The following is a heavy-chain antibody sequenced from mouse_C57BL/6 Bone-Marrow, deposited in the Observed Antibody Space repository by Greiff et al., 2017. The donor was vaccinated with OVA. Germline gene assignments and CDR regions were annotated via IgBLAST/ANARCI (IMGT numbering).Heavy chain of an antibody. CDR1: GYTFTSYW. V-gene: IGHV1-50*01. CDR2: IDPSDSYT. CDR3: AGIYSNYYDY. D-gene: IGHD2-5*01. J-gene: IGHJ2*01. Sequence: VQLQQPGAELVKPGASVKLSCKASGYTFTSYWMQWVKQRPGQGLEWIGEIDPSDSYTNYNQKFKGKATLTVDTSSSTAYMQLSSLTSEDSAVYYCAGIYSNYYDYWGQGTTLTVSS.